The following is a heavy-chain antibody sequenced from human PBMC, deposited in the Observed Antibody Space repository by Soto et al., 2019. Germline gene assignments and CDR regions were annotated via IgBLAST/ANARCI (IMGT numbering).Heavy chain of an antibody. CDR3: AKGKGRVPAATPFDY. V-gene: IGHV3-23*01. CDR1: GFTFSSYA. D-gene: IGHD2-2*01. Sequence: GGSLRLSCAASGFTFSSYAMSWVRQAPGKGLEWVSAISGSGGSTYYADSVKGRFTISRDNSKNTLYLQMNSLRAEDTAVYYCAKGKGRVPAATPFDYWGQGTLVTVSS. CDR2: ISGSGGST. J-gene: IGHJ4*02.